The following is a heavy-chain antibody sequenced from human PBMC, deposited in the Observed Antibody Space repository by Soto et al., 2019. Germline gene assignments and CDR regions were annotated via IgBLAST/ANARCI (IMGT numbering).Heavy chain of an antibody. D-gene: IGHD1-26*01. CDR1: GFTFISYE. V-gene: IGHV3-48*03. Sequence: GSLSLSCAASGFTFISYEMNGVRQAPGKGLEWVSYISSSGSTIYYADSVKGRFTISRDNAKNSLYLQMNSLRAEDTAVYYCAREWAGSTDYWGQGTLVTVSS. J-gene: IGHJ4*02. CDR3: AREWAGSTDY. CDR2: ISSSGSTI.